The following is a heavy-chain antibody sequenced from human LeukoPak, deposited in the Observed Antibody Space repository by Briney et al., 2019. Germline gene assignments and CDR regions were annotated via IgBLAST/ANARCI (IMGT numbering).Heavy chain of an antibody. Sequence: PGESLKISCKGSGYLFTNYWIGWVRQMSGKGLEWMGIIYPGDSDTRYSPSFQGQVTISADKSISTAYLQWSSLEASDTAIYYCARSHVGTEYDYWGQGTLVTVSS. V-gene: IGHV5-51*01. CDR2: IYPGDSDT. CDR1: GYLFTNYW. J-gene: IGHJ4*02. CDR3: ARSHVGTEYDY. D-gene: IGHD1-26*01.